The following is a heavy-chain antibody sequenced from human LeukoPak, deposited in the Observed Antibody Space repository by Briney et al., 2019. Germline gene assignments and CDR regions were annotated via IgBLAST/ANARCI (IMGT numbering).Heavy chain of an antibody. J-gene: IGHJ4*02. D-gene: IGHD1-7*01. CDR1: GFPFSSYA. Sequence: GGSLRLSCAASGFPFSSYAMSWVRQAPGKGLEWVSAISGSGGSTYYADSVKGRFTISRDNSKNTLYLQMNSLRAEDTAVYYCARNPVPLLELRNWGQGTLVTVSS. CDR2: ISGSGGST. V-gene: IGHV3-23*01. CDR3: ARNPVPLLELRN.